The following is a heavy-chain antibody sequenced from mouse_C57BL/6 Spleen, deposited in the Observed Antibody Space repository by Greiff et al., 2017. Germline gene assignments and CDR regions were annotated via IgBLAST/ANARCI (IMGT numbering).Heavy chain of an antibody. CDR3: AKEGITTVVSDC. D-gene: IGHD1-1*01. V-gene: IGHV1-80*01. J-gene: IGHJ2*01. CDR1: GYTFSSYW. Sequence: VQLQQSGAELVKPGASVKMSCKASGYTFSSYWMNWVKQRPGQGLAWIGQIYPGDGGTNYNGKFKGKATLTADKSSSTAYMQLRSLTSSDSAVSFCAKEGITTVVSDCWGQGTTLTVSS. CDR2: IYPGDGGT.